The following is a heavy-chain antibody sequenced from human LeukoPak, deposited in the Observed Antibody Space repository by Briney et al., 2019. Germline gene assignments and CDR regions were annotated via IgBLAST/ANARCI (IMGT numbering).Heavy chain of an antibody. CDR1: GGSISSYY. CDR2: IYYSGST. Sequence: SETLSLTCTVSGGSISSYYWSWIRQPPGKGLEWIEYIYYSGSTNYNPSLKSRVTISVDTSKNQFSLKLSSVTAADTAVYYCARDQSIAARPGYYYMDVWGKGTTVTVSS. CDR3: ARDQSIAARPGYYYMDV. V-gene: IGHV4-59*01. D-gene: IGHD6-6*01. J-gene: IGHJ6*03.